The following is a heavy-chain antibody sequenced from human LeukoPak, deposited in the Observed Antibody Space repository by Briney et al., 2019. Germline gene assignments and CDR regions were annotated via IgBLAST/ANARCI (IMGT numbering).Heavy chain of an antibody. CDR2: ISYDGSNK. D-gene: IGHD6-19*01. CDR3: AKDMGYSSGWYYFDY. CDR1: GFTFSSYG. J-gene: IGHJ4*02. Sequence: GGSLRLSCAASGFTFSSYGMHWVRQAPGKGLEWVAVISYDGSNKYYADSVKSRFTISRDNSKNTLYLQMNSLRAEDTALYYCAKDMGYSSGWYYFDYWGQGTLVTVSS. V-gene: IGHV3-30*18.